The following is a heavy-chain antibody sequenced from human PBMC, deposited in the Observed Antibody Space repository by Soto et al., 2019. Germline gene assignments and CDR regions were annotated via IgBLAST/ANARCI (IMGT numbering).Heavy chain of an antibody. J-gene: IGHJ6*02. D-gene: IGHD5-12*01. V-gene: IGHV3-15*07. CDR2: IKSKTDGGTT. CDR1: GFTFSNAW. CDR3: TTDPVDPYYYGMDV. Sequence: EVQLVESGGGLVKPGGSLRLSCAASGFTFSNAWMNWVRQAPGKGLEWVGRIKSKTDGGTTDYAAPVKGRFTISRDDPKNTLYLQMNSLKTEDAAVYYSTTDPVDPYYYGMDVWGQGTTVTVSS.